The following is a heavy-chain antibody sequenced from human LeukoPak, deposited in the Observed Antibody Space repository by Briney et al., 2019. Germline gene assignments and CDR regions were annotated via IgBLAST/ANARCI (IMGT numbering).Heavy chain of an antibody. CDR3: ARVAVAGTGPDYFYYYIDV. V-gene: IGHV4-4*07. J-gene: IGHJ6*03. D-gene: IGHD6-19*01. CDR1: GVSISTYY. CDR2: ISITGSS. Sequence: PSETLSLTCTVSGVSISTYYWSWIRQTPGKGLEWIGRISITGSSNHNPSLRRRLTMSVDTSKNQFFLKLTSVTAADTAVYYCARVAVAGTGPDYFYYYIDVWGKGTTVTVSS.